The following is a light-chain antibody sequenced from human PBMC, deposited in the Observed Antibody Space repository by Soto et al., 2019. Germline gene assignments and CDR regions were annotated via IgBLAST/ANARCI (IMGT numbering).Light chain of an antibody. CDR3: QHYNSYSEA. CDR1: QTIRSW. J-gene: IGKJ1*01. V-gene: IGKV1-5*03. Sequence: DIQMTQSPSTLSGSVGDRVTITCLASQTIRSWLAWYQQKPGKAPKLLIYKASTLKSGVPSRCSGSGAGTEFTLTISSLQPDDFATYYCQHYNSYSEAFGQGTKVDI. CDR2: KAS.